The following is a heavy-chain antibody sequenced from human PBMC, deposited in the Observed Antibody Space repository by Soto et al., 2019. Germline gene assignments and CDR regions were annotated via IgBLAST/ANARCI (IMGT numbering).Heavy chain of an antibody. V-gene: IGHV4-39*01. Sequence: QLQLQESGPGLVKPSETLSLTCTVSGGSISSSSYYWGWIRQPPGKGLEWIGSIYYSGSTYYNPTPKSRVTISVDTSKNQFSLTLSSVTAADTAVYCCARHTPAISISDHWGQGTLVTVSS. CDR2: IYYSGST. D-gene: IGHD2-15*01. CDR1: GGSISSSSYY. CDR3: ARHTPAISISDH. J-gene: IGHJ4*02.